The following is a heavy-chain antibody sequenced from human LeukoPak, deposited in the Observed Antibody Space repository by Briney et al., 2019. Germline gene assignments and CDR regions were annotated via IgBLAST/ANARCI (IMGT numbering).Heavy chain of an antibody. J-gene: IGHJ4*02. Sequence: GGSLRLSCAASGFTFSNYAMSWVRQAPGKTLEWVSAITSGGGTTYYAGSVKGRFTISRDNSKNTLYLQMNSLRAEDTAVYYCARDPPRAAWVFDYWGQGTLVSVSS. D-gene: IGHD6-25*01. V-gene: IGHV3-23*01. CDR2: ITSGGGTT. CDR1: GFTFSNYA. CDR3: ARDPPRAAWVFDY.